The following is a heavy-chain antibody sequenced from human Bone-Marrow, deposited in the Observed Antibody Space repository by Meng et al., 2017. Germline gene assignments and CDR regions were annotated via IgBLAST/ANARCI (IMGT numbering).Heavy chain of an antibody. V-gene: IGHV4-4*07. CDR3: ARAGGVAVAGIFLGFDP. CDR1: GCSISSYY. CDR2: IYTSGST. J-gene: IGHJ5*02. D-gene: IGHD6-19*01. Sequence: QRRESGPGTVDACGPLSLTWPCPGCSISSYYWSLDRQPAGKGLEWIGRIYTSGSTNYHPSLKSRVTMSVDTSKNQFSLKLSSVTAADTAVYYCARAGGVAVAGIFLGFDPWGQGTLVTVSS.